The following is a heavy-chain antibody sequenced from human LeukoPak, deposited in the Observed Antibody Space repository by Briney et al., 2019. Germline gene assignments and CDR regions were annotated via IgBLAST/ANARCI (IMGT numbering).Heavy chain of an antibody. CDR1: GYTFTGYY. CDR3: ARVSVVPAGFDP. D-gene: IGHD2-2*01. Sequence: VASLKVSCKASGYTFTGYYMHWVRQAPGQGLEWMGWINPNSGGTNYAQKFQGRVTMTRDTSISTAYMELSRLRSDDTAVYYCARVSVVPAGFDPWGQGTLVTVSS. CDR2: INPNSGGT. J-gene: IGHJ5*02. V-gene: IGHV1-2*02.